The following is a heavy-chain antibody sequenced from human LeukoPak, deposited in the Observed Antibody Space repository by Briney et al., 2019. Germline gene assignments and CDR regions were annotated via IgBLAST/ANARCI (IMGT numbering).Heavy chain of an antibody. CDR1: GGSISSGTYY. J-gene: IGHJ4*02. Sequence: SETLSLTCTVSGGSISSGTYYWHWLRQPAGRGLEGIGRIYISGSTNYNPSLKSRVTMSVDTSKNQFSLKLSSVTAADTAVYYCARDYDSSGYYGKFDYWGQGTLVTVSS. CDR3: ARDYDSSGYYGKFDY. D-gene: IGHD3-22*01. V-gene: IGHV4-61*02. CDR2: IYISGST.